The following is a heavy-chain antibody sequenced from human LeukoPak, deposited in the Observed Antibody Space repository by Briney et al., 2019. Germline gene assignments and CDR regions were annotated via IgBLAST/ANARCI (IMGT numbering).Heavy chain of an antibody. CDR3: AKEDVVVITIRYFQH. J-gene: IGHJ1*01. CDR2: IKSDGSST. V-gene: IGHV3-74*01. CDR1: GFTFSSYW. D-gene: IGHD3-22*01. Sequence: GGSLRLSCAASGFTFSSYWMHWVRQAPGKGLVWVSRIKSDGSSTSYADSVKGRFTISRDNSKNTLYLQMNSLRTEDTAIYYCAKEDVVVITIRYFQHWGQGTLVTVSS.